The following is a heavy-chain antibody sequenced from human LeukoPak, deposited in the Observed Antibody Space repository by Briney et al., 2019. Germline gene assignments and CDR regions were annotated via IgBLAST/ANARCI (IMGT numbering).Heavy chain of an antibody. CDR2: ISSSSSYI. J-gene: IGHJ4*02. V-gene: IGHV3-21*01. CDR3: ARDVYCSGGSCYPPLIDY. CDR1: GFTFSSYS. Sequence: PGGSLRLSCAASGFTFSSYSMNWVRQAPGKGLEWVSSISSSSSYIYYADSVKGRFTISRDNAKNSLYLRMNSLRAEDTAVYYCARDVYCSGGSCYPPLIDYWGQGTLVTVSS. D-gene: IGHD2-15*01.